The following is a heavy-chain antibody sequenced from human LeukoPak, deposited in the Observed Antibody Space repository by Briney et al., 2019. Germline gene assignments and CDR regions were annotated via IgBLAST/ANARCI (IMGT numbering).Heavy chain of an antibody. Sequence: GASVKVSCKVSGYTLTELSMHWVRQAPGKGLEWMGGFDPEDGETIYAQKFQGRVTMTEDTSTDTAYMELSSLRSEDTAVYYCATDLSGYDSSGYYLDYWGQGTLVIVSS. J-gene: IGHJ4*02. D-gene: IGHD3-22*01. CDR3: ATDLSGYDSSGYYLDY. CDR1: GYTLTELS. CDR2: FDPEDGET. V-gene: IGHV1-24*01.